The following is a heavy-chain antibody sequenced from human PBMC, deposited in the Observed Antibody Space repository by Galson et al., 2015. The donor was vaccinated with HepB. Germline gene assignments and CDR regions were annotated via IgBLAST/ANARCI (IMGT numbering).Heavy chain of an antibody. Sequence: SVKVSCKVSGYTLTELSMHWVRQAPGKGLEWMGGFDPEDGETIYAQKFQGRVTMTEDTSTDTAYMELSSLRSEDTAVYYCATSVGLYGDYELYYYYGMDVWGQGTTVTVSS. CDR3: ATSVGLYGDYELYYYYGMDV. CDR1: GYTLTELS. CDR2: FDPEDGET. J-gene: IGHJ6*02. V-gene: IGHV1-24*01. D-gene: IGHD4-17*01.